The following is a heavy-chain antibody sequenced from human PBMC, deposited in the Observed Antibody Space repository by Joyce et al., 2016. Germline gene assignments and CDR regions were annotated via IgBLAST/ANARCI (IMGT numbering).Heavy chain of an antibody. D-gene: IGHD3-22*01. J-gene: IGHJ4*02. CDR1: GFTFSSYS. CDR2: ISYDGNTE. V-gene: IGHV3-30-3*01. CDR3: MRGGKFYYDGSGYFREFDY. Sequence: QVQLVESGGGVVQSGRSLRLSCAASGFTFSSYSMHWVRQAQGKGLEWVAVISYDGNTENYADSVKGRFTISRDNPKNTLYLQMKSLGLEDAAVYYCMRGGKFYYDGSGYFREFDYWGQGTLVTVSS.